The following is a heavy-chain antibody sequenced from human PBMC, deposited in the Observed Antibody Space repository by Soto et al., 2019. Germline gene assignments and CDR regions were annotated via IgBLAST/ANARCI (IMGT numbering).Heavy chain of an antibody. J-gene: IGHJ4*02. D-gene: IGHD2-15*01. CDR1: GYTFSGNY. CDR2: INPQTGGT. V-gene: IGHV1-2*02. Sequence: ASVKVSCKASGYTFSGNYLHWIRQAPGQGLEWMGWINPQTGGTHFAQKFQGRVTLTGDTSISTAYMEVTSLTSDDTAVYYCAKDGEDCKGGTCAYFFEYCGQGPLVTVYS. CDR3: AKDGEDCKGGTCAYFFEY.